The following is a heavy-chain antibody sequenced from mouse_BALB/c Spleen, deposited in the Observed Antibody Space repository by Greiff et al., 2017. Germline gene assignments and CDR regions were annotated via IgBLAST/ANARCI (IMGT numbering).Heavy chain of an antibody. D-gene: IGHD2-3*01. CDR3: TRSRDGYFAWFAY. Sequence: QVQLQQPGAELVRPGASVKLSCKASGYTFTSYWINWVKQRPGQGLEWIGNIYPSDSYTNYNQKFKDKATLTVDKSSSTAYMQLSSPTSEDSAVYYCTRSRDGYFAWFAYWGQGTLVTVSA. CDR1: GYTFTSYW. J-gene: IGHJ3*01. CDR2: IYPSDSYT. V-gene: IGHV1-69*02.